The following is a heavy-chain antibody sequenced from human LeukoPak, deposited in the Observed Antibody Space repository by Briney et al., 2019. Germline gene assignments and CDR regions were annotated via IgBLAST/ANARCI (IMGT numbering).Heavy chain of an antibody. J-gene: IGHJ3*02. Sequence: SVKVSCKASGFTFTSSAMQWVRQARGQRLEWIGWIVVGSGNTNYARKFQERVTITRDMSTSTAYMELSSLRSEDTAVYYCAADSRCTSTSCNYAFDIWGQGTMVTVSS. D-gene: IGHD2-2*01. CDR2: IVVGSGNT. CDR1: GFTFTSSA. CDR3: AADSRCTSTSCNYAFDI. V-gene: IGHV1-58*02.